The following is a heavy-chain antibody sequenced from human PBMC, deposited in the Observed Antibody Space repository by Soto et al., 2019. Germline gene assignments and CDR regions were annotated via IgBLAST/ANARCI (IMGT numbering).Heavy chain of an antibody. D-gene: IGHD4-4*01. Sequence: LRLSCAASAFTFRSYTMHWVRQAPGKGLEWVATISHDGSKTNYADSVRGRFTISRDNSKSTLFLQMDSLRPEDTAVYSCARDRDSSYFPPPYYFDSWGQGTLVTVSS. J-gene: IGHJ4*02. CDR1: AFTFRSYT. CDR2: ISHDGSKT. CDR3: ARDRDSSYFPPPYYFDS. V-gene: IGHV3-30*04.